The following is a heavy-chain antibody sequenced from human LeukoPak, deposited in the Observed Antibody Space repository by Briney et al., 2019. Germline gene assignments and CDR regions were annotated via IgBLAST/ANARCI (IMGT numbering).Heavy chain of an antibody. V-gene: IGHV3-30*18. Sequence: GGSLRLSCAASGFTFSSYGMHWVRQAPGKGLEWVAVISYDGSNKYYADSVKGRFTISRDNSKNTLYLQMNSLRAEDAAVYYCAKVSYDYWGQGTLVTVSS. CDR1: GFTFSSYG. CDR2: ISYDGSNK. CDR3: AKVSYDY. J-gene: IGHJ4*02.